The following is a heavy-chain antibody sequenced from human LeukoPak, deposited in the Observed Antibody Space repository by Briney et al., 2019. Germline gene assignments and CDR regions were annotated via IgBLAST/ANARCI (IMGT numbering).Heavy chain of an antibody. CDR1: GFTFSSYS. CDR3: ARAPSGGGHIVVVTAIDN. CDR2: ISSSSSYI. Sequence: PGGSLRLSCAASGFTFSSYSMNWVRQAPGKGLEWVSSISSSSSYIYYADSLKGRFTISRDNAKNSLYLQMNSLRAEDTAMYYCARAPSGGGHIVVVTAIDNWGQGTLVTVSS. J-gene: IGHJ4*02. D-gene: IGHD2-21*02. V-gene: IGHV3-21*04.